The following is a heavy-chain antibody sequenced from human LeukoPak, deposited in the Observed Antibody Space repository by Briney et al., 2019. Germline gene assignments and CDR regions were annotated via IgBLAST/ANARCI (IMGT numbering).Heavy chain of an antibody. Sequence: GGSLRLSCAASGFTFSHYWMSWVRQAPGKGLEWVANIKQDGSEKYYVDSVKGRCTISRDNAKNSLHLQMNSLRAEDTAVYYCARDPSAFDIWGQGTMVTVSS. V-gene: IGHV3-7*05. CDR2: IKQDGSEK. J-gene: IGHJ3*02. CDR1: GFTFSHYW. CDR3: ARDPSAFDI.